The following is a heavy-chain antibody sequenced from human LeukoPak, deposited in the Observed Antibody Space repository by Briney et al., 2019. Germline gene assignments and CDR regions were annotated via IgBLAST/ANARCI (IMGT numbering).Heavy chain of an antibody. Sequence: GASLQISCKGSGYSFTSYWIGWVRQLPGKGLEWMGIIYPGDSDTRYSPSFQGQVTISADKSISTAYLQWSSLKASDTAMYYCARPQYYDFWSGYSWFDPWGQGTLVTVSS. CDR3: ARPQYYDFWSGYSWFDP. J-gene: IGHJ5*02. CDR2: IYPGDSDT. V-gene: IGHV5-51*01. CDR1: GYSFTSYW. D-gene: IGHD3-3*01.